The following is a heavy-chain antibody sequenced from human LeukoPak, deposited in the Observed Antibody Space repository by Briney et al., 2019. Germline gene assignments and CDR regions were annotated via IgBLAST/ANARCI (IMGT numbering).Heavy chain of an antibody. CDR3: ATGSYYYDSSGYSPPPAFDI. CDR1: GGTFSSYA. J-gene: IGHJ3*02. D-gene: IGHD3-22*01. V-gene: IGHV1-69*13. CDR2: IIPIFGTA. Sequence: SVKVSCKASGGTFSSYAISWVRQAPGQGLEWMGGIIPIFGTANYAQKFQGRVTITADDSTSTAYMELSSLRSEDTAVYYCATGSYYYDSSGYSPPPAFDIWGQGTMVTVSS.